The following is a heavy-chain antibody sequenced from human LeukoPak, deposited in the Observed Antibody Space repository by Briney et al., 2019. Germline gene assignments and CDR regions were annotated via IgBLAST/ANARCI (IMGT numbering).Heavy chain of an antibody. CDR1: GFTFSNAW. CDR3: TTGSSGYYYVSNY. D-gene: IGHD3-22*01. J-gene: IGHJ4*02. CDR2: IKSKTDGGTT. V-gene: IGHV3-15*01. Sequence: GGSLRLSCAASGFTFSNAWMSWVRQAPGKGLEWVGRIKSKTDGGTTDYAAPVKGRFTISRDDSKNTLYLQMNSLKTEDTAVYYCTTGSSGYYYVSNYRGQGTLVTVSS.